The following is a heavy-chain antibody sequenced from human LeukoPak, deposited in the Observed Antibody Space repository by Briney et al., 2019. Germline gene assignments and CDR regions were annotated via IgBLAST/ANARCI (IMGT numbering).Heavy chain of an antibody. D-gene: IGHD1-26*01. J-gene: IGHJ2*01. CDR1: GGSFSSSSYY. CDR3: ARVPGGSYYDYYFDL. Sequence: SKTLSLTCTVSGGSFSSSSYYWGWIRQPPGKGLEWIGSIYYSGSTYYNPSLKSRVTISVDTSKNQLSLNLSSVTAADTAVYYCARVPGGSYYDYYFDLWGRGTLVTVSS. CDR2: IYYSGST. V-gene: IGHV4-39*07.